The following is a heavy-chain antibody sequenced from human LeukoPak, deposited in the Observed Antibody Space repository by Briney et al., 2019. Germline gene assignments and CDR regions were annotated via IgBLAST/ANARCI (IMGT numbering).Heavy chain of an antibody. CDR3: ARSGTEDYYYYGMNL. V-gene: IGHV4-30-4*01. J-gene: IGHJ6*02. D-gene: IGHD3/OR15-3a*01. CDR1: GGSLSSVDYY. Sequence: ASETLSLTCTVSGGSLSSVDYYWGWIRQPRGKGLEWIAYIYYSGSTYNNPSLKSRITISLHTSKNQFPLQLSSVTAADKAVYYCARSGTEDYYYYGMNLWGQGTTVTVSS. CDR2: IYYSGST.